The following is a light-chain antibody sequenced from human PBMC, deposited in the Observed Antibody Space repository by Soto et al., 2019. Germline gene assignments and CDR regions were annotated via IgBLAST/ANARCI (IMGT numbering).Light chain of an antibody. CDR2: DAS. V-gene: IGKV3-11*01. CDR1: QSVSSY. Sequence: EIVLAHAPASLSFSPGEIATLSFGASQSVSSYLVWYQQRPGQAPRLLIHDASHRAAGIPARFSGSGFGTDFTLTISSLEPEDAAVYYCQQRSNWPPITFGQGTRLEIK. J-gene: IGKJ5*01. CDR3: QQRSNWPPIT.